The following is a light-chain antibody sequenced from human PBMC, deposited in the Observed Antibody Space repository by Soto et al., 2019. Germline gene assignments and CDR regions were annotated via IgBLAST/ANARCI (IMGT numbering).Light chain of an antibody. CDR3: SSYTSSSTYV. CDR2: EVS. J-gene: IGLJ1*01. CDR1: SGDVGGYNY. V-gene: IGLV2-14*01. Sequence: QSALTQPASVSGSPGQSITISCTGTSGDVGGYNYVSWYQQHPGKAPKVMIYEVSNRPSGVSNRFSGSKSGNTASLTISGLQAEDEADYYCSSYTSSSTYVFGTGTKGTVL.